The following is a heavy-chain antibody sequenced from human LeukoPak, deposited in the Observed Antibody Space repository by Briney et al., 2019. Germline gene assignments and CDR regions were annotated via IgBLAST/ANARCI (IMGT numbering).Heavy chain of an antibody. Sequence: PGGSLRLSCAASGFTFSSYAMSWVRQAPGKGLEWVSTISGSGGSRDYADSVKGRFTISRDTSKNTVYLQMNSLRVEDTAIYYCAKGIVAVMAAGHYFDYWGQGTLVTVSS. CDR2: ISGSGGSR. D-gene: IGHD2-21*01. J-gene: IGHJ4*02. CDR3: AKGIVAVMAAGHYFDY. V-gene: IGHV3-23*01. CDR1: GFTFSSYA.